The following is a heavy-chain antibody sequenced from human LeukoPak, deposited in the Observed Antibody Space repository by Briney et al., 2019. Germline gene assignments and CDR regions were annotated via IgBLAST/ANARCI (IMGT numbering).Heavy chain of an antibody. CDR2: ISWNSGSI. CDR1: GFTFDDYA. V-gene: IGHV3-9*01. Sequence: PGRSLRLSCAASGFTFDDYAMHWVRQAPGKGLEWVSGISWNSGSIGYADSVKGRFTISRDNAKNSLYLQMNSLRAEDTAVYYCATRAGDYEAFDLWGRGTLVTVSS. J-gene: IGHJ2*01. D-gene: IGHD4-17*01. CDR3: ATRAGDYEAFDL.